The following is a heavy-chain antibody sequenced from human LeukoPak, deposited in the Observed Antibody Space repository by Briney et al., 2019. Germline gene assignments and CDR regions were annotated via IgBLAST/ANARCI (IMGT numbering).Heavy chain of an antibody. CDR3: AKDALDGYDYYYGMDV. V-gene: IGHV3-9*01. J-gene: IGHJ6*02. CDR1: GLTFDDYA. CDR2: TSWNSGSI. D-gene: IGHD5-24*01. Sequence: GGSLRLSCAASGLTFDDYAMHWVRQAPGKGLEWVSGTSWNSGSIGYADSVKGRFTISRDNAKNSLYLQMNSLRAEDTALYYCAKDALDGYDYYYGMDVWGQGTTVTVSS.